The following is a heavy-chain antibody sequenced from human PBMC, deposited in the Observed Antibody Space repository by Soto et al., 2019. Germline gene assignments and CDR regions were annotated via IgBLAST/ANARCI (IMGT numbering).Heavy chain of an antibody. D-gene: IGHD4-17*01. J-gene: IGHJ4*02. Sequence: PSETLSLTCAVSGGSISSGTSYWGWIRQPPGKGLEWIGTIYYTGSTYNNPSLKNRVTIFVDTSKNQFSLNLISVTAADTAVYYCARLVRPTVTTFDYWGQGTLVTVSS. CDR3: ARLVRPTVTTFDY. V-gene: IGHV4-39*01. CDR1: GGSISSGTSY. CDR2: IYYTGST.